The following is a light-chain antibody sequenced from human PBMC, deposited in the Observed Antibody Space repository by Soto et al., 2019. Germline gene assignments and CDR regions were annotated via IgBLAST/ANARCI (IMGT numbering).Light chain of an antibody. J-gene: IGLJ2*01. V-gene: IGLV1-40*01. CDR3: QSYDSSLSGSV. CDR1: SSNIGAGYD. CDR2: GNS. Sequence: QSVLTQPPSVSGAPGQRVTISCTGSSSNIGAGYDVHWYQQLPGTAPKLLIYGNSNRPSGVPDRFSGSKSGTSASLAITGLRAEDEADYDCQSYDSSLSGSVFGGGTQLTVL.